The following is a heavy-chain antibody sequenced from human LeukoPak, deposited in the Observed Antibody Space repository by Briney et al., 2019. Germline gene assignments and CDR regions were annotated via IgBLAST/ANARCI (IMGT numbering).Heavy chain of an antibody. CDR1: GFTFSSSA. CDR2: VSASGGST. Sequence: QSGGSLRLSCAASGFTFSSSAMHWVRQAAGKGLEWVSAVSASGGSTYYADSVKGRFTISRDNSKNTLYLQMNSLRAEDTAVYYCAKGPVSLSPWGQGTLVTVSS. CDR3: AKGPVSLSP. J-gene: IGHJ4*02. V-gene: IGHV3-23*01.